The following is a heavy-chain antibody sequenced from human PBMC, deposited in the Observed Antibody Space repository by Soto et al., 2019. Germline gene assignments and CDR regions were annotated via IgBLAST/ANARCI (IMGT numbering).Heavy chain of an antibody. Sequence: ASVKVSCKASGYTFTSYGISWVRQAPGQGLEWMGWISAYNGNTNYAQKLQGRVTMTTDTSTSTAYMELRSLRSDDTAVYYCARVALHSSSWYYFDYWGQGTLVTSPQ. J-gene: IGHJ4*02. CDR1: GYTFTSYG. CDR3: ARVALHSSSWYYFDY. V-gene: IGHV1-18*01. D-gene: IGHD6-13*01. CDR2: ISAYNGNT.